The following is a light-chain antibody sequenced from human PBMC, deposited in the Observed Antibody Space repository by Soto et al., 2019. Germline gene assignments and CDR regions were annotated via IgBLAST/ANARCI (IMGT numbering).Light chain of an antibody. J-gene: IGKJ4*01. CDR2: DAS. CDR3: QQRGNWPSLT. CDR1: QSVSSY. Sequence: IVLTQSPATLSLSPGERATLSCRASQSVSSYLAWYQQKPGQAPRLLIYDASNRATGIPARFSGSGSGTDFTLTISSLEPEDFAFYYCQQRGNWPSLTFGGGTKVDIK. V-gene: IGKV3-11*01.